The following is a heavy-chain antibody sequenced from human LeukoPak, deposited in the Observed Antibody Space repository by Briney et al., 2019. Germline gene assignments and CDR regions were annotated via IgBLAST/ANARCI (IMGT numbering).Heavy chain of an antibody. V-gene: IGHV3-21*01. CDR3: ARWKHSSGCFDY. D-gene: IGHD6-19*01. Sequence: GGSLRLSCAASGLTFSSYSMSWVRQAPGKGLEWVSSITTSSTYISYADSVKSRFTISRDNAKISLYLQMNTLRAEDTAVYYCARWKHSSGCFDYWGQGTLVTVSS. CDR2: ITTSSTYI. J-gene: IGHJ4*02. CDR1: GLTFSSYS.